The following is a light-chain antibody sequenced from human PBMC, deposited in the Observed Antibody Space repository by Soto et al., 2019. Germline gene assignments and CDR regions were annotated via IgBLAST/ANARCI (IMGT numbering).Light chain of an antibody. V-gene: IGKV1-5*01. CDR3: QQYYTYSPST. CDR2: NAA. CDR1: ENIRSY. Sequence: DIQMTQSPSTLSASVGDRVTITCRASENIRSYLAWYQQEPGKAPKLLIYNAASLESCVPSRFSGSGSGTDFTLSISTLQPDDFGTYYCQQYYTYSPSTFGQGTKLQI. J-gene: IGKJ2*01.